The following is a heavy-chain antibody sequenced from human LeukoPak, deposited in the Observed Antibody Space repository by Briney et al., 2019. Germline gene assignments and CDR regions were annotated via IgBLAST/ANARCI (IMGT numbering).Heavy chain of an antibody. CDR2: YYSRST. Sequence: SETLSLTCTVSGVSISSYYWTWIRQPPGKGLEWIGYYYSRSTKYNPSLKSRVTISVDTSKKQFSLKLNSVTAADTAVYYCARHINWDYFDSWGQGTLVTVSS. CDR3: ARHINWDYFDS. CDR1: GVSISSYY. J-gene: IGHJ4*02. V-gene: IGHV4-59*08. D-gene: IGHD7-27*01.